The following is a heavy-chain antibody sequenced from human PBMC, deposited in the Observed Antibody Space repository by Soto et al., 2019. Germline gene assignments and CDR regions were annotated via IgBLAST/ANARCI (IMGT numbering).Heavy chain of an antibody. CDR3: AKPEYDFVRGYRLYYYYGMDD. V-gene: IGHV3-30*18. CDR2: ISYAVSNK. D-gene: IGHD3-3*01. Sequence: QVQLVESGGGVVQPGRSLRLSCSASGFTFSSYGMHWVRQVPGKGLARVAVISYAVSNKYYADSVKGRFTISIDNSKNKRYLQMNSLRAEDTAGDYCAKPEYDFVRGYRLYYYYGMDDWGQGTTVTVSS. CDR1: GFTFSSYG. J-gene: IGHJ6*02.